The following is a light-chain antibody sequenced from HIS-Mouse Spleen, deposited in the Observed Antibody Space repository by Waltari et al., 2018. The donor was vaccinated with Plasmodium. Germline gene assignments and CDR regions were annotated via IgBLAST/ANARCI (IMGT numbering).Light chain of an antibody. Sequence: QSALTQPPSASGSPGQSVTISCTGTSSDVGGYNYVSWYQQHPGKAPTLMIYGVSKRPSGFPYRLSGSKSGNTASLTVSGLQAEDEADYYCSSYAGSNNLVFGGGTKLTVL. CDR2: GVS. V-gene: IGLV2-8*01. CDR1: SSDVGGYNY. J-gene: IGLJ2*01. CDR3: SSYAGSNNLV.